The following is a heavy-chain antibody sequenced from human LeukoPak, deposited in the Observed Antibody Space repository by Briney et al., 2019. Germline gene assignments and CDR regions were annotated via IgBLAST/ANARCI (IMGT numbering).Heavy chain of an antibody. D-gene: IGHD3-22*01. V-gene: IGHV4-34*01. CDR2: INHSGST. CDR3: ARGTQTYYDKAPVDY. CDR1: GGSFSGYY. Sequence: PSETLSLTCAVYGGSFSGYYWSWIRQPPGKGLEWIGEINHSGSTNYNPSLKSRVTISVDTSKSQFSLKLSSVTAADTAVYYCARGTQTYYDKAPVDYWGQGTLVVVSS. J-gene: IGHJ4*02.